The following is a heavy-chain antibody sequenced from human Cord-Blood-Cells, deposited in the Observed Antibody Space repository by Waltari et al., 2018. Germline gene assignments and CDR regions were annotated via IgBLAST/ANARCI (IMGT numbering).Heavy chain of an antibody. J-gene: IGHJ4*02. CDR1: GGSFSGYY. CDR2: INHSGST. V-gene: IGHV4-34*01. Sequence: QVQLQQWGAGLLKPSETLSLTCAVYGGSFSGYYWSWIRQPPGKGLEWIGEINHSGSTNYNPSLKSRGTISVDTSKNQFSLKLSSVTAADTAVYYCARGLGGYSYGYFDYWGQGTLVTVSS. CDR3: ARGLGGYSYGYFDY. D-gene: IGHD5-18*01.